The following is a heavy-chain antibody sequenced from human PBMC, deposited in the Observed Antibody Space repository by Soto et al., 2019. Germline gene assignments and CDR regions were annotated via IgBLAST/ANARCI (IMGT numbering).Heavy chain of an antibody. D-gene: IGHD6-13*01. CDR3: VKVPQQLIVYFDY. J-gene: IGHJ4*02. V-gene: IGHV3-23*01. CDR2: ISDNGGTT. Sequence: GGSLRLSCAASEFTFSNYAMSWVRQAPGKGLEWVSSISDNGGTTYYADSVKGRFTISRDNSKNTLYLQMNSLRAEDTAVYYFVKVPQQLIVYFDYWGQRTQVTVSS. CDR1: EFTFSNYA.